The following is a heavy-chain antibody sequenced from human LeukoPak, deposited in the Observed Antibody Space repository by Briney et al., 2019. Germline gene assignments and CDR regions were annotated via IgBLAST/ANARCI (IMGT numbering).Heavy chain of an antibody. CDR2: IYSGGTT. J-gene: IGHJ4*02. CDR3: ARGWDFDY. CDR1: GFTVSSNY. Sequence: GGSLRLSCAASGFTVSSNYMSWVRQAPGKGLEWVSVIYSGGTTYYTDSVKGRFTISRDNSKSTVYLQMNSLRAEDTAVYYCARGWDFDYWGQGTLVTVSS. V-gene: IGHV3-53*01. D-gene: IGHD6-13*01.